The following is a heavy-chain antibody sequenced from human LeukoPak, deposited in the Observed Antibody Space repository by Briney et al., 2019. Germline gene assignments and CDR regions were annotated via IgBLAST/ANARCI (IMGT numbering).Heavy chain of an antibody. Sequence: ASVKVACKASGYTFTNHDISWVRQAPGHGLEWMGWISVYSGNTNYAQDFQGRVTMTTDTSTSTAYMELRSLRADDTAVYYCARHGRAVMNVWFDPWGQGTLVSVSS. CDR3: ARHGRAVMNVWFDP. D-gene: IGHD1-26*01. CDR1: GYTFTNHD. J-gene: IGHJ5*02. V-gene: IGHV1-18*01. CDR2: ISVYSGNT.